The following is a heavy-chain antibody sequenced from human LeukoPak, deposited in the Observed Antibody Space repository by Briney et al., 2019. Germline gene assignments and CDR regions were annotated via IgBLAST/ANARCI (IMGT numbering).Heavy chain of an antibody. CDR3: AAGERIAAAGT. CDR2: IVVGSGNT. D-gene: IGHD6-13*01. Sequence: SVKVSCKASGFTFTSSAVQWVRQARGQRLEWIGWIVVGSGNTNYAQKFQERVTITRDKSTSTAYMELSSLRSEDTAVYYCAAGERIAAAGTWGQRTLVTVSS. V-gene: IGHV1-58*01. J-gene: IGHJ4*02. CDR1: GFTFTSSA.